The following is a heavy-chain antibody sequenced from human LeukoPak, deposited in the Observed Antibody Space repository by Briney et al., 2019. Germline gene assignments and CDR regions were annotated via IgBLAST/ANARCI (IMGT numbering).Heavy chain of an antibody. D-gene: IGHD5-18*01. CDR1: GYSFTTYW. CDR3: ARPRWHAYSPFDY. Sequence: GESLKISCKGSGYSFTTYWIGWVRQLPGKGLEWMGIIYPGDSDTRYSPSFQGQVTISADKSISTAYLRWNSLKASDTAFYYCARPRWHAYSPFDYWGQGTLVTVSS. CDR2: IYPGDSDT. J-gene: IGHJ4*02. V-gene: IGHV5-51*01.